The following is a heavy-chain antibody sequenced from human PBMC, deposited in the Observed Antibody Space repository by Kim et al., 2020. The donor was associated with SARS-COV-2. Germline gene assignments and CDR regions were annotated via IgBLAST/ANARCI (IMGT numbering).Heavy chain of an antibody. D-gene: IGHD3-9*01. CDR1: GFTFSNAW. CDR2: IKSKTDGGTT. J-gene: IGHJ6*01. Sequence: GGSLRLSCAASGFTFSNAWMSWVRQAPGKGLEWVGRIKSKTDGGTTDYSAPVKGRFTISRDDSKNTLYLQMNSLKTEDTAVYYCTTLLRYFDWLDVKNYYYGRDVRGQGTTVTVPP. CDR3: TTLLRYFDWLDVKNYYYGRDV. V-gene: IGHV3-15*01.